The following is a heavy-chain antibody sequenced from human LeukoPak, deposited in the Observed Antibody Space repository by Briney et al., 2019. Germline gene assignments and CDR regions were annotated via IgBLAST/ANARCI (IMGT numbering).Heavy chain of an antibody. CDR1: GGSFSGYY. Sequence: SETRSRTCAVHGGSFSGYYWGWIRQPPGNGQQWIGEINHSGSTYYNPSLKSRVTISVDTSKNQFSLKLSSVTAADTAVYYCARDRRRELLHAFDIWGQGTMVTVS. CDR3: ARDRRRELLHAFDI. D-gene: IGHD1-26*01. V-gene: IGHV4-34*01. CDR2: INHSGST. J-gene: IGHJ3*02.